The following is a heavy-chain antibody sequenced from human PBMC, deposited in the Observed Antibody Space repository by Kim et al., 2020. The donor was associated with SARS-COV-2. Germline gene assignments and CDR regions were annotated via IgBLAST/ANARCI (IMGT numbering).Heavy chain of an antibody. CDR3: ARLKWEVGKAFDF. V-gene: IGHV3-13*04. CDR2: INAVGQK. Sequence: GGSLRLSCAVSEFLFSGYDMHWVRQPPGKGLQWVSSINAVGQKYYLDSVEGRFTISRENGKSSFHLQMNSLRVEDTAVYYCARLKWEVGKAFDFWGQGTMVTVSS. CDR1: EFLFSGYD. D-gene: IGHD1-26*01. J-gene: IGHJ3*01.